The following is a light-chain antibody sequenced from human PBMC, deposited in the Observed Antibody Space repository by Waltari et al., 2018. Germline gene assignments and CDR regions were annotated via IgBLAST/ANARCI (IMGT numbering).Light chain of an antibody. CDR3: LQTYTTPLT. Sequence: DIVMTQSPSSLSASVGDRVTITCRASQSISGSLHWYQQKLGKAPKLLIYAASSLQRGVPSRFSGSASGTYFTLTISSLQPEDFATYYCLQTYTTPLTFGGGTNVEIK. V-gene: IGKV1-39*01. CDR2: AAS. J-gene: IGKJ4*01. CDR1: QSISGS.